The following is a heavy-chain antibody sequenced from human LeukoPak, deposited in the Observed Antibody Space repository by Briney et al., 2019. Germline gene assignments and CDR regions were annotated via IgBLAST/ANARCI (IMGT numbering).Heavy chain of an antibody. Sequence: SETLSLTCTVSGGSISSNSYYWGWIRQPPGKGLEWIGSIYYSGSTYYNPSLKSRVTISADTSKNQFSLKLSSETAADTAVYYCARLTYTRSFHYYFDYWGQGTLVTVSS. V-gene: IGHV4-39*01. CDR3: ARLTYTRSFHYYFDY. D-gene: IGHD6-13*01. CDR2: IYYSGST. CDR1: GGSISSNSYY. J-gene: IGHJ4*02.